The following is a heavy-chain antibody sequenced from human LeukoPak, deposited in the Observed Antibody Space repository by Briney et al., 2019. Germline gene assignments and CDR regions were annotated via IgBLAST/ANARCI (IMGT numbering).Heavy chain of an antibody. CDR2: IKSKTDGGTT. CDR3: TAISFGGVFAY. D-gene: IGHD3-10*01. J-gene: IGHJ4*02. V-gene: IGHV3-15*01. Sequence: GGSLRLSCAASGFTFSNAWMSWVRQAPGKGLEWVGRIKSKTDGGTTDYAAPVKGRFTISRDDSKNTLYLQMNSLKTEDTAVYYCTAISFGGVFAYWSQGTLVIVSS. CDR1: GFTFSNAW.